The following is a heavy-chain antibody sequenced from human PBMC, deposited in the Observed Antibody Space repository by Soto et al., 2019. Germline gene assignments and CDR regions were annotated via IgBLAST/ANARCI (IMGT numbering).Heavy chain of an antibody. D-gene: IGHD6-13*01. CDR1: GFTFTSSA. J-gene: IGHJ5*02. CDR2: IVVGSGNT. CDR3: AADRLYSSLFTFDP. Sequence: AVKVSCKACGFTFTSSAVQWVRQARGQRLEWIGWIVVGSGNTNYAQKFQERVTITRDMSTSTAYMELSSLRSEDTAVYYCAADRLYSSLFTFDPWGQGTLVTVSS. V-gene: IGHV1-58*01.